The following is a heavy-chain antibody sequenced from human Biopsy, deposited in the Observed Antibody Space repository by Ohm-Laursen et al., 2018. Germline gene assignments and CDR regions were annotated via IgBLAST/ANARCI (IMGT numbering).Heavy chain of an antibody. Sequence: SLRLSCSASGFTFTSYAMHWVRQAPGKGLEWVAVISYDGSGEYYADPLQGRFIISRDNPRNTVDLQMNSLRAEDTAVYFCARDGKRWDYSTYFSWHFDLWGRGTLVTVSS. D-gene: IGHD4-11*01. CDR3: ARDGKRWDYSTYFSWHFDL. CDR1: GFTFTSYA. J-gene: IGHJ2*01. V-gene: IGHV3-30*03. CDR2: ISYDGSGE.